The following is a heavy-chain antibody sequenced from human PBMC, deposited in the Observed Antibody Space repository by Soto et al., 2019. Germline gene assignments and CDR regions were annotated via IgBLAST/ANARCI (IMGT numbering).Heavy chain of an antibody. V-gene: IGHV5-10-1*01. Sequence: GESLKISCKGSGYNFANYWISWVRQMPGKGLEWMGMVYPIDSYTKYSPSFQGHVTISADKSISTAYLQWSSLKASDTAMYYCARRYCSSASCPRNSDGIDFWGRGTTVTVSS. D-gene: IGHD2-2*01. J-gene: IGHJ6*02. CDR2: VYPIDSYT. CDR1: GYNFANYW. CDR3: ARRYCSSASCPRNSDGIDF.